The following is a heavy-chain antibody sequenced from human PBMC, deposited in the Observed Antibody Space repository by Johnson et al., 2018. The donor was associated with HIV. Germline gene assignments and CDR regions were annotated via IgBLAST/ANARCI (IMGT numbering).Heavy chain of an antibody. V-gene: IGHV3-7*01. CDR3: AKEGYNYGVVGFDI. CDR2: IKDDGSEK. D-gene: IGHD3-3*01. J-gene: IGHJ3*02. CDR1: GFTVSSNY. Sequence: VQVLESGGGLVQPGGSLRLSCAASGFTVSSNYMSWVRQAPGKGLEWVAHIKDDGSEKYYVDSVKGRFTVSRDNAKNSLYLQMNSLRAEDTAVYYCAKEGYNYGVVGFDIWGQGTMVTVSS.